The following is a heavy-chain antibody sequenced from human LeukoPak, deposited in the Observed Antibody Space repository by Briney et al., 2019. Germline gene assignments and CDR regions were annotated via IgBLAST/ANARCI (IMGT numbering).Heavy chain of an antibody. CDR3: ARASTVTTVDV. J-gene: IGHJ6*03. D-gene: IGHD4-17*01. CDR1: GDSISGYF. CDR2: IYYRGDT. Sequence: SETLSLTCTVSGDSISGYFWTWIRQPPGKGLEWIGYIYYRGDTNYNPCLKSRVTISVDTSKNQFSLKLSSVTTADTAVYYCARASTVTTVDVWGTGTTVTVS. V-gene: IGHV4-59*01.